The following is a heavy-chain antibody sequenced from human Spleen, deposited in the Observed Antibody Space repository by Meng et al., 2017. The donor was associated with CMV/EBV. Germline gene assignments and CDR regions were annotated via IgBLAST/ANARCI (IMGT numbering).Heavy chain of an antibody. D-gene: IGHD5-24*01. J-gene: IGHJ4*02. Sequence: GGSLRLSCTASGSSFSSSVMHWVRQSPGKGLEWLAAISNDGSDKFYADSVKGRFSISRDNSTNILYLQLTRLRGDDTGVYFCREIDEWGQGTQVTVSS. V-gene: IGHV3-30*03. CDR1: GSSFSSSV. CDR2: ISNDGSDK. CDR3: REIDE.